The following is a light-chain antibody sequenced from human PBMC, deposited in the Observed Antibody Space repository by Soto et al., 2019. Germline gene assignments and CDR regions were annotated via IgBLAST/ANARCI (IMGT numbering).Light chain of an antibody. V-gene: IGLV2-11*01. CDR1: SSDVGAYNY. J-gene: IGLJ2*01. Sequence: QSALTQPRSVSGSPGQSVAISCTGTSSDVGAYNYVSWYQQHPGKAPKVMIYDVNKRPSGVPDRFSGSKSDNTASLTISGXXXXXXXXXYCCAYAGSYSLVFGGGTKLTVL. CDR2: DVN. CDR3: CAYAGSYSLV.